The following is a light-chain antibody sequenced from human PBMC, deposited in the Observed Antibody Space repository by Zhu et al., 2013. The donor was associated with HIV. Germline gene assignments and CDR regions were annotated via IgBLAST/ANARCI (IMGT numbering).Light chain of an antibody. CDR2: DVN. CDR3: SSYAGTNNLL. V-gene: IGLV2-11*01. CDR1: SSDIGAYNY. Sequence: QSALTQPRSVSGSPGQSVTISCTGTSSDIGAYNYVSWYQQHPGKAPKLVISDVNKRPSGVPDRFSGSKSGDTASLTISGLQPEDEADYYCSSYAGTNNLLFGGGTKLTVL. J-gene: IGLJ2*01.